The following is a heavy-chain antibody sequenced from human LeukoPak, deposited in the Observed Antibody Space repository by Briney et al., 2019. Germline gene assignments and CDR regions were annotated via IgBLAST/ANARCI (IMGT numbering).Heavy chain of an antibody. Sequence: GGSLRLSCAASGFTVSSNYMSWVRQAPGKGLEWVSVIYSGGSTYYADSVKGRFTISRDNSKNTLYLQMNSLRAEDTAVYYCAKSYYPPSVGPDYWGQGTLVTVSS. J-gene: IGHJ4*02. CDR3: AKSYYPPSVGPDY. D-gene: IGHD3-22*01. V-gene: IGHV3-53*05. CDR1: GFTVSSNY. CDR2: IYSGGST.